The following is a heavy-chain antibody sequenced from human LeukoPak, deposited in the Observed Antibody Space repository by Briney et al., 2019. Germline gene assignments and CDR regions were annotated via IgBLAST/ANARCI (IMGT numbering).Heavy chain of an antibody. D-gene: IGHD6-25*01. CDR3: ARGSPERSKPNWFDP. V-gene: IGHV1-18*01. CDR2: ISAYNGNT. Sequence: ASVKVSCKASGYTFTSYGISWVRRAPGQGLEWMGWISAYNGNTNYAQKLQGRVTMTTDTSTSTAYMELRSLRSDDTAVYYCARGSPERSKPNWFDPWGQGTLVTVSS. CDR1: GYTFTSYG. J-gene: IGHJ5*02.